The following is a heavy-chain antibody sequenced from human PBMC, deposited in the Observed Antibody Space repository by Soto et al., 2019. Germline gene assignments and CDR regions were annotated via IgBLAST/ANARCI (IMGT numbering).Heavy chain of an antibody. D-gene: IGHD3-22*01. CDR2: INSDGSST. Sequence: LRLSCAASGFTFSSYWMHWVRQAPGKGLVWVSRINSDGSSTSYADSVKGRFTISRDNAKNTLYLQMNSLRAEDTAVYYCAREGYYDSSGYSHGAFDIWGQGTMVTVSS. V-gene: IGHV3-74*01. CDR1: GFTFSSYW. J-gene: IGHJ3*02. CDR3: AREGYYDSSGYSHGAFDI.